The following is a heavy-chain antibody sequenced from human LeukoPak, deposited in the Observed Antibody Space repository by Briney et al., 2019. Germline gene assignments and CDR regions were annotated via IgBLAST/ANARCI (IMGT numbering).Heavy chain of an antibody. CDR2: ISGGGGGT. J-gene: IGHJ4*02. CDR3: AAPDYDILTGYSVDFDY. V-gene: IGHV3-23*01. CDR1: GFTFSSYA. D-gene: IGHD3-9*01. Sequence: GGSLRLSCAASGFTFSSYAMSWVRQAPGKGLEWVSAISGGGGGTYYADSVKGRFTISRDNSKNTLYLQMNSLRAEDTAVYYCAAPDYDILTGYSVDFDYWGQGTLVTVSS.